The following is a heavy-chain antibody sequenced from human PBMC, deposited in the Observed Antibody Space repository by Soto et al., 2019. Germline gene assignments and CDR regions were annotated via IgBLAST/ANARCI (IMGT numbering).Heavy chain of an antibody. CDR3: ARSYYDSSGYYPHDAFDI. D-gene: IGHD3-22*01. CDR2: IYHSGST. Sequence: QLQLQESGSGLVKPSQTLSLTCAVSGGSISSGGYSWSWIRQPPGKGLEWIGYIYHSGSTYYNPSLKSRVTISVDRSKNQFSLKLSSVTAADTAVYYCARSYYDSSGYYPHDAFDIWGQGTMVTVSS. CDR1: GGSISSGGYS. J-gene: IGHJ3*02. V-gene: IGHV4-30-2*01.